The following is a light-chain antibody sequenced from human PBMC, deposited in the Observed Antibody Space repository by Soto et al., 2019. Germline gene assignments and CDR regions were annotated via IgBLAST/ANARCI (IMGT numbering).Light chain of an antibody. Sequence: EIGLTQSAGTLSWSPGDRVTLSCGASQSVGRNLAWYQQKPGQAPRLLIYGASTRATGIPARFSGSGSGTEFTLTISSLQSEDFAVYFCQHYYNWPRTFGQGTKVDIK. V-gene: IGKV3-15*01. CDR3: QHYYNWPRT. CDR1: QSVGRN. CDR2: GAS. J-gene: IGKJ1*01.